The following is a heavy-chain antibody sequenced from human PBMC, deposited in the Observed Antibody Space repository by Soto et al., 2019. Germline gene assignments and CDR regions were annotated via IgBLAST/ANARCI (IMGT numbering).Heavy chain of an antibody. CDR2: ISAYNGNT. CDR1: GYTFTSYG. V-gene: IGHV1-18*01. CDR3: ARDNDQGSWYMDV. D-gene: IGHD6-13*01. J-gene: IGHJ6*03. Sequence: ASVKVSCKASGYTFTSYGISWVRQAPGQGLEWMGWISAYNGNTNYAQKLQGRVTMTTDTSTRTAYMGLRSLRSDDTAVCYCARDNDQGSWYMDVWGKGTTVTVSS.